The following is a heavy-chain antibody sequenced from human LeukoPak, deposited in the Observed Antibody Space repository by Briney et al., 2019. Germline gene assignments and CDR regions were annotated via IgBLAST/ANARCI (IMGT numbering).Heavy chain of an antibody. D-gene: IGHD2-15*01. V-gene: IGHV3-11*05. J-gene: IGHJ5*02. CDR3: AKEAFVVVVAASESDWFDP. Sequence: GGSLRLSCAASGFTFSDYYMSWIRQAPGKGLEWVSYISSSSSYTNYADSVKGRFTISRDNAKNSLYLQMNSLRAEDTAVYYCAKEAFVVVVAASESDWFDPWGQGTLVTVSS. CDR1: GFTFSDYY. CDR2: ISSSSSYT.